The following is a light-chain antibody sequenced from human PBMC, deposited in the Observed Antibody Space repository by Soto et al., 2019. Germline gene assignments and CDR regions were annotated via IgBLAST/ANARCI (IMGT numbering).Light chain of an antibody. J-gene: IGKJ4*01. CDR3: QQYKSYPYT. CDR2: AAS. Sequence: DIQMTQSPSSLSASVGDKVTITCRASQDIDKSLAWFQQKPGKAPKSLIYAASILQSGVPSKFSGSGSGTNFALTISSLQPEDSATYYCQQYKSYPYTFSGGTKVEIK. CDR1: QDIDKS. V-gene: IGKV1-16*02.